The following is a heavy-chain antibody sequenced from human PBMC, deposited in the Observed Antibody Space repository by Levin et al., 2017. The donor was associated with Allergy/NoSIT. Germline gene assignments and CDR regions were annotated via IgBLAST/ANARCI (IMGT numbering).Heavy chain of an antibody. D-gene: IGHD3-9*01. Sequence: GESLKISCAASGFTFSNAWMSWVRQAPGKGLEWVGRIKSKTDGGTTDYAAPVKGRFTISRDDSKNTLYLQMNSLKTEDTAVYYCNYRGRYFDSGDDYWGQGTLVTVSS. V-gene: IGHV3-15*01. CDR3: NYRGRYFDSGDDY. CDR2: IKSKTDGGTT. J-gene: IGHJ4*02. CDR1: GFTFSNAW.